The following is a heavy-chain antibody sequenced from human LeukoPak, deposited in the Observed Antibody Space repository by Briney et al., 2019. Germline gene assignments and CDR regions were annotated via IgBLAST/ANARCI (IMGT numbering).Heavy chain of an antibody. CDR1: GFTFSSYG. D-gene: IGHD2-2*01. J-gene: IGHJ6*02. Sequence: GGSLRLSCAASGFTFSSYGMHRVRQAPGKGLEWVAVISYDGSNKYYADSVKGRFTISRDNSKNTLYLQMNSLRAEDTAVYYCAKDLGFCSSTSCYRGIDVWGQGTTVTVSS. CDR2: ISYDGSNK. CDR3: AKDLGFCSSTSCYRGIDV. V-gene: IGHV3-30*18.